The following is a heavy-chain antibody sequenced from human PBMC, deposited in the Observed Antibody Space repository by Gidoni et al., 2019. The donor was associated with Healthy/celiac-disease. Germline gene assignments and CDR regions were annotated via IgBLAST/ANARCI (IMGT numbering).Heavy chain of an antibody. V-gene: IGHV4-31*03. CDR1: GGSISSGGSY. CDR2: IYYSGST. J-gene: IGHJ6*02. Sequence: QVQLQESGPGLVKXSQTLSLTCTVSGGSISSGGSYSSWIRQHPGKGLEWIGYIYYSGSTYYNPSLKSRVTISVDTSKNQFSLKLSSVTAADTAVYYCARSLWFGELLSAGGYYYGMDVWGQGTTVTVSS. D-gene: IGHD3-10*01. CDR3: ARSLWFGELLSAGGYYYGMDV.